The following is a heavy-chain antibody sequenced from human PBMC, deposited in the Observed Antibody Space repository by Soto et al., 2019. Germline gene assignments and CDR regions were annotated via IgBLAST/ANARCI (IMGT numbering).Heavy chain of an antibody. CDR3: AKDLVTMVRGVPSGPFGY. D-gene: IGHD3-10*01. CDR2: ISGSGGST. CDR1: GFTFSSYA. Sequence: GSLRLSCAASGFTFSSYAMSWVRQAPGKGLEWVSAISGSGGSTYYADSVKGRFTISRDNSKNTLYLQMNSLRAEDTAVYYCAKDLVTMVRGVPSGPFGYWGQGTLVTVSS. V-gene: IGHV3-23*01. J-gene: IGHJ4*02.